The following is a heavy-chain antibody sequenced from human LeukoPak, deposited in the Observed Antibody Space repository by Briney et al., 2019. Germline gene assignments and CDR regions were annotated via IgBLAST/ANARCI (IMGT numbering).Heavy chain of an antibody. Sequence: SETLSLTCTVSGYSISSGYYWGWIRQPPGKGLESIGSIYHSGSTYSNPSLKSRVTISVDTSKNQFSLRLSSVTAADTAVYYCARMVGWYLVFDYWGQGTLVTVSS. D-gene: IGHD6-19*01. CDR2: IYHSGST. CDR1: GYSISSGYY. J-gene: IGHJ4*02. V-gene: IGHV4-38-2*02. CDR3: ARMVGWYLVFDY.